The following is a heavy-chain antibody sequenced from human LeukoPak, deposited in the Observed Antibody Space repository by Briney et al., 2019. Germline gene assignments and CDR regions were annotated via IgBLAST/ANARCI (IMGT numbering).Heavy chain of an antibody. CDR3: ARLVDYGGLYYFDY. CDR2: IYPGDSDI. V-gene: IGHV5-51*01. J-gene: IGHJ4*02. CDR1: GYSFTSYW. D-gene: IGHD4-23*01. Sequence: GESLQISCKGSGYSFTSYWIGWGRQMPGKGLEWMGIIYPGDSDIRYSPSFQGQVTISVDKSISTAYLQWSSLKAADTAIYYCARLVDYGGLYYFDYWGQGTLVTVSS.